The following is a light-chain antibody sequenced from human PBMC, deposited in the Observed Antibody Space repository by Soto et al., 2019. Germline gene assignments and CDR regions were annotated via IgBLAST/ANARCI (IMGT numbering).Light chain of an antibody. CDR1: QSVNIN. J-gene: IGKJ5*01. V-gene: IGKV3-11*01. Sequence: EIVMTQSPVTLSVSPGERATLSCRAIQSVNINLAWYQQKPGQAPRLLIYDASSRATGIPARFSGSGSGTDFTLTISSLEPEDFAVYHCQQRSNWITFGQGTRLEI. CDR2: DAS. CDR3: QQRSNWIT.